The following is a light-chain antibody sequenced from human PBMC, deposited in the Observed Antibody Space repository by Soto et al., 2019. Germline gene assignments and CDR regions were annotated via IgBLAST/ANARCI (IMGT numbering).Light chain of an antibody. CDR3: QQYGRSGT. V-gene: IGKV3-20*01. Sequence: ESVLTQSPGTLSLSPGERATLSCRASQSVSSSYLAWYQQKPGQAPRLLIYGASSRATGIPDRFSGSGSGTDFTLTISRLEPEDFAVYYCQQYGRSGTFGQGTKVDIK. CDR1: QSVSSSY. CDR2: GAS. J-gene: IGKJ1*01.